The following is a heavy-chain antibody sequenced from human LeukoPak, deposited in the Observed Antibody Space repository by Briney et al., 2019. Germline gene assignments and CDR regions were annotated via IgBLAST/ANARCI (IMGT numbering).Heavy chain of an antibody. V-gene: IGHV3-48*03. CDR3: AELGITMIGGV. D-gene: IGHD3-10*02. CDR2: ISSSGSTI. J-gene: IGHJ6*04. CDR1: GFTFNKYD. Sequence: GGSLRLSCAASGFTFNKYDMHWVRQAPGKGLEWVSYISSSGSTIYYADSVKGRFTISRDNAKNSLYLQMNSLRAEDTAVYYCAELGITMIGGVWGKGTTVTISS.